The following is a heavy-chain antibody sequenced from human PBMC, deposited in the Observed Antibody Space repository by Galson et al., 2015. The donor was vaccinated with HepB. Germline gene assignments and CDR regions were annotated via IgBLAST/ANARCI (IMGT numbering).Heavy chain of an antibody. V-gene: IGHV3-30*03. CDR1: GFTFSSYS. D-gene: IGHD4-17*01. CDR3: ARDPWGDYGDYKRGGDNWFDP. CDR2: ISYDGSNK. Sequence: SLRLSCAASGFTFSSYSMNWVRQAPGKGLEWVAVISYDGSNKYYADSVKGRFTISRDNSKNTLYLQMNSLRAEDTAVYYCARDPWGDYGDYKRGGDNWFDPWGQGTLVTVSS. J-gene: IGHJ5*02.